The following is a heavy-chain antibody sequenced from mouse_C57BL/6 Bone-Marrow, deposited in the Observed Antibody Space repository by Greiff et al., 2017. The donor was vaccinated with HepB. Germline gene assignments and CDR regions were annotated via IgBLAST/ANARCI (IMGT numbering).Heavy chain of an antibody. CDR2: ISSGSSTI. Sequence: DVMLVESGGGLVKPGGSLKLSCAASGFTFSDYGMHWVRQAPEKGLEWVAYISSGSSTIYYADTVKGRFTISRDNAKNTLFLQMTSLRSEDTAMYYCARELRGFYYAMDYWGQGTSVTVSS. J-gene: IGHJ4*01. D-gene: IGHD1-1*01. V-gene: IGHV5-17*01. CDR3: ARELRGFYYAMDY. CDR1: GFTFSDYG.